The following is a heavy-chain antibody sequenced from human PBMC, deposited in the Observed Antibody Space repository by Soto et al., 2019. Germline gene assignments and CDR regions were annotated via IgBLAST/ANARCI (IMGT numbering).Heavy chain of an antibody. V-gene: IGHV3-30*18. CDR1: GFTFSSYG. Sequence: QVQLVESGGGVVQPGRSLRLSCAASGFTFSSYGMHWVRQAPGKGLEWVAVISYDGSNKYYADSVKGRFTISRDNSKNTLYLQMNSLSAEDTAVYYCAKDLSGSYTGLCFDYWGQGTLVTVSS. CDR3: AKDLSGSYTGLCFDY. D-gene: IGHD1-26*01. CDR2: ISYDGSNK. J-gene: IGHJ4*02.